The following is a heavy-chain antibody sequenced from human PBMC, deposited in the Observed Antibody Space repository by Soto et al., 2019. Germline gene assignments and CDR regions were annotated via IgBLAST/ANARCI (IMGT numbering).Heavy chain of an antibody. J-gene: IGHJ5*02. D-gene: IGHD3-3*01. CDR2: ISAYNGQT. Sequence: ASVKVSCKASGYSFDTYGINWVRQAPGQRPEWMGWISAYNGQTDYAQNFQGRVTMATDTSTNTAYLELRNLRSDDTAVYHCARDPHEFWNSYLFDPWGPGTLVTVSS. V-gene: IGHV1-18*01. CDR3: ARDPHEFWNSYLFDP. CDR1: GYSFDTYG.